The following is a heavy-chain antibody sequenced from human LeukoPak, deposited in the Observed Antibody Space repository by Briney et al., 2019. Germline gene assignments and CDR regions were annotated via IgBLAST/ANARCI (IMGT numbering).Heavy chain of an antibody. CDR3: ARGRQPDC. D-gene: IGHD2-2*01. J-gene: IGHJ4*02. CDR2: ISSGSSYT. CDR1: GGSFSGYY. Sequence: PSETLSLTCAVYGGSFSGYYMSWIRQAPGKGLEWVSYISSGSSYTNNADSVKGRFTISRDNAKNSLYLQMNSLRAEDTAVYYCARGRQPDCWGQGTLVTVSS. V-gene: IGHV3-11*05.